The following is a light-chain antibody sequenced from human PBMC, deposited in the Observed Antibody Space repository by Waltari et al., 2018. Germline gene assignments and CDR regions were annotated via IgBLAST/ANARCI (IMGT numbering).Light chain of an antibody. CDR3: QHYVNLPVT. V-gene: IGKV3-20*01. J-gene: IGKJ1*01. CDR1: QSVSRA. Sequence: EIVLTQPPAPLLSPPGGSATLSCRASQSVSRALAWYQQKPGQAPRLLIYSASTRATGVPDRFSGSGSGTDFSLTISRLDPEDFAVYYCQHYVNLPVTFGQGTKVEI. CDR2: SAS.